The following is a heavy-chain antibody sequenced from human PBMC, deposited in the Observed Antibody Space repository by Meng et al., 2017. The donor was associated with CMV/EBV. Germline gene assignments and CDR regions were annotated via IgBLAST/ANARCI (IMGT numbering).Heavy chain of an antibody. V-gene: IGHV4-61*08. D-gene: IGHD2-8*01. J-gene: IGHJ6*02. CDR3: ATPTNYYYYGMDV. Sequence: GSLRLSCTVSGGSISSGDYYWSWIRQPPGKGLEWIGYIYYSGSTNYNPSLKSRVTISVDTSKNQFSLKLSSVTAADTAVYYCATPTNYYYYGMDVWGQGTTVTVSS. CDR1: GGSISSGDYY. CDR2: IYYSGST.